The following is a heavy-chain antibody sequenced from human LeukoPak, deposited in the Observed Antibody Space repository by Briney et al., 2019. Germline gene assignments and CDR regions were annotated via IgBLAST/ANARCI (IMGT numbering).Heavy chain of an antibody. J-gene: IGHJ4*02. Sequence: PGGSLRLSCAASGFTFSSYGMTWVRQAPGKGLEWVSTIGSGSRTYYAESVKGRFTISRDNSNNTLYLQMSSLRVEDTAVYYCAKRVLSGNYPFDYWGQGTLVTVPS. V-gene: IGHV3-23*01. CDR3: AKRVLSGNYPFDY. D-gene: IGHD1-26*01. CDR1: GFTFSSYG. CDR2: IGSGSRT.